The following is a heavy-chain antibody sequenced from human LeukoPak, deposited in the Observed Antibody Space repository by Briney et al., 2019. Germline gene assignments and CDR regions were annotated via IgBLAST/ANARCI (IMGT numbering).Heavy chain of an antibody. D-gene: IGHD5-18*01. CDR1: GGSFNSYA. Sequence: GSSVKVSCKASGGSFNSYAINWVRQAPGQGLEWMGRIIPVLNIRNYAQKFQGRVTITADKSTSTAYMEPTTLNSEDAAVYYCATAPERAYTYGYPDFWGQGTLVSVSS. V-gene: IGHV1-69*04. CDR3: ATAPERAYTYGYPDF. CDR2: IIPVLNIR. J-gene: IGHJ4*02.